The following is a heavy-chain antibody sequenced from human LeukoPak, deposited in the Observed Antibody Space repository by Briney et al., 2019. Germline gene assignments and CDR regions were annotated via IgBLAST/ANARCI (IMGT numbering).Heavy chain of an antibody. D-gene: IGHD4-17*01. CDR2: ISAYNGNT. J-gene: IGHJ4*02. CDR3: AREGYGDYPDY. V-gene: IGHV1-18*01. CDR1: GYTFTSYG. Sequence: GASVKVSCKASGYTFTSYGISWVGQAPGQGREGMGWISAYNGNTNYAQKLQGRVTMTTDTSTSTAYMDLRSLRSDDTAVYYCAREGYGDYPDYWGQGTLVTVSS.